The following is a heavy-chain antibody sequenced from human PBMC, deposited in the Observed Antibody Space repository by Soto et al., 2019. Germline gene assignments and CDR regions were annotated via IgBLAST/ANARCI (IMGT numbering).Heavy chain of an antibody. CDR3: ARGYYDFWSGYTYYFDY. V-gene: IGHV4-39*01. CDR2: IYYSGST. J-gene: IGHJ4*02. Sequence: PSETLSLTCPVSGGSLSSSSYYWGWIRQPPGKGLEWIGSIYYSGSTYYNPSLKSRVTISVDTSKNQFSLKLSSVTAADTAVYYCARGYYDFWSGYTYYFDYWGQGTLVTVSS. D-gene: IGHD3-3*01. CDR1: GGSLSSSSYY.